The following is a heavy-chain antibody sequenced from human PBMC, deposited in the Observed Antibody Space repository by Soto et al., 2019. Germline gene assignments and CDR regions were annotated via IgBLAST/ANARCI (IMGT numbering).Heavy chain of an antibody. CDR3: AKDRGIGWFGEPMGYGMEV. D-gene: IGHD3-10*01. CDR1: GFTFSSYG. CDR2: ISDDGSNK. V-gene: IGHV3-30*18. J-gene: IGHJ6*02. Sequence: QVQLVESGGGVVQPGRSLRLSCAASGFTFSSYGMHWVRQAPGKGLEWVAVISDDGSNKYYADSVKGRFTISRDNSENTRYLQMNSLRAEDTAVYYCAKDRGIGWFGEPMGYGMEVWGQGSTVTVS.